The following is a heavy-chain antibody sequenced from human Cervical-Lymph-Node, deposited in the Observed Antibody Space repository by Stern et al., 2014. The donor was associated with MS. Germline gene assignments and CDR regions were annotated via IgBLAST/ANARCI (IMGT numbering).Heavy chain of an antibody. Sequence: QVQLQESGPGLVKPSQTLSLTCSVSGDSFSSDNYFWSWIRQHPGKDLEWIGYISNSGKTYYNPSLKSRVTISVDTSKNQFSLRLDSVTAADTAVYFCTRGRGVLVVSWFDIWGQGIQATVSS. J-gene: IGHJ5*02. V-gene: IGHV4-31*03. D-gene: IGHD3-10*01. CDR3: TRGRGVLVVSWFDI. CDR1: GDSFSSDNYF. CDR2: ISNSGKT.